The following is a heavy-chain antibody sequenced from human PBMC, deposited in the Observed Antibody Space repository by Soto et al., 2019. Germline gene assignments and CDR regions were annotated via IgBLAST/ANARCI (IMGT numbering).Heavy chain of an antibody. CDR1: GFTFSDYY. CDR2: ISSNSRYV. V-gene: IGHV3-11*06. CDR3: ARDIRAIAFDY. D-gene: IGHD3-10*01. J-gene: IGHJ4*02. Sequence: GGSLRLSCAASGFTFSDYYMSWIRQAPGKGLEWVSSISSNSRYVYYADSVKGRFTISRDNAKNSVYLQMSSLRAEDTAVYYCARDIRAIAFDYWGQGTLVTVSS.